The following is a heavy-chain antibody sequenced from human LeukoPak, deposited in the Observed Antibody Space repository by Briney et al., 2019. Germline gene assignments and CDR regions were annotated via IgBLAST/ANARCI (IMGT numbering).Heavy chain of an antibody. V-gene: IGHV3-66*01. D-gene: IGHD6-19*01. J-gene: IGHJ4*02. Sequence: GGSLRLSCAASGFTVSSNYMSWVRQAPGKGLEWVSVIYSGGSTYYADSVKGRFTISRDNSKNTLYLQMNSLRAEDTAVYYCAKDCLGIAVAGRCLDYWGQGTLVTVSS. CDR2: IYSGGST. CDR1: GFTVSSNY. CDR3: AKDCLGIAVAGRCLDY.